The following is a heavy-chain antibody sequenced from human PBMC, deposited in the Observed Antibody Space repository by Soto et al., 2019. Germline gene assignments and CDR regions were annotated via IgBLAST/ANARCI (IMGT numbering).Heavy chain of an antibody. V-gene: IGHV4-59*01. J-gene: IGHJ4*02. Sequence: PSETLSLTCTVSGGSISSYYWSWIRQPPGKGLEWIGYIYYSGSTNYNPSLKSRVTISVDTSKNQFSLKLSSVTAADTAVYYCARADLPYGDYVPEFDYWGQGTLVTVSS. D-gene: IGHD4-17*01. CDR2: IYYSGST. CDR3: ARADLPYGDYVPEFDY. CDR1: GGSISSYY.